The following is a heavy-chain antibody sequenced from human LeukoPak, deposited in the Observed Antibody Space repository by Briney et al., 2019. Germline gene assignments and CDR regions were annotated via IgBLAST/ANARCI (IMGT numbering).Heavy chain of an antibody. Sequence: PGRSLRLSCAASGFTFSSYGMHWVRQAPGKGLEWVAVIWYDGSNKYYADSVEGRFTISRDNSKNTLYLQMNSLRAEDTAVYYCARSQAKFPFDYWGQGTLVTVSS. V-gene: IGHV3-33*01. CDR2: IWYDGSNK. CDR3: ARSQAKFPFDY. D-gene: IGHD2-21*01. CDR1: GFTFSSYG. J-gene: IGHJ4*02.